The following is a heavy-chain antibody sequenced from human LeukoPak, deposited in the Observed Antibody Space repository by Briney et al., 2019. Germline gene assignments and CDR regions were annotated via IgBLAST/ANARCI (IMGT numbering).Heavy chain of an antibody. V-gene: IGHV1-69*06. CDR2: IIPIFGTA. D-gene: IGHD2-21*01. J-gene: IGHJ3*02. CDR3: ARDRDVGDDAFDI. Sequence: SVKVSCKASGGTFSSYAISWVRQAPGQGLEWMGGIIPIFGTANYAQKFQGRVTITADKSTSTAYMELSSLRSEDTAVYYCARDRDVGDDAFDIWGQGTMVTVSS. CDR1: GGTFSSYA.